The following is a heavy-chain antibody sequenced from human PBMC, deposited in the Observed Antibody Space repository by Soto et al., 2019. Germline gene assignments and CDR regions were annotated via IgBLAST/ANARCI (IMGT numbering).Heavy chain of an antibody. Sequence: VGSLRLSCEASGFTFSTYPMNWVRQAPGKGLEWVSGISGSGISTYYADSVKGRFTISRDNSKNTVFLQMNSLRAEYTAVYYCAKPPVITASYYYYDMDVWGQGTTVNVSS. CDR1: GFTFSTYP. CDR3: AKPPVITASYYYYDMDV. D-gene: IGHD4-4*01. V-gene: IGHV3-23*01. J-gene: IGHJ6*02. CDR2: ISGSGIST.